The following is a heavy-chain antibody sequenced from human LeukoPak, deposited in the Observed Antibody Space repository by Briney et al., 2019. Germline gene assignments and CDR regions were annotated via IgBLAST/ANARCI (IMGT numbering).Heavy chain of an antibody. CDR3: AKDFGTGNYFIDFHGALNS. Sequence: GGSLRLSCVASGFAFDDYAMHWVRLAPGKGLEWVSVISGDGKNTYYSDSEKGRFTISRDNSKNSLYLQMNSLRTEDTALYYCAKDFGTGNYFIDFHGALNSWGQGTLVTASS. CDR1: GFAFDDYA. V-gene: IGHV3-43*02. J-gene: IGHJ4*02. D-gene: IGHD1-26*01. CDR2: ISGDGKNT.